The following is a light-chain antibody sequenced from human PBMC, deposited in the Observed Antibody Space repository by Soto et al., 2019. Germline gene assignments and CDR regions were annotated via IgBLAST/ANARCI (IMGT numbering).Light chain of an antibody. V-gene: IGKV1-5*03. CDR2: KAS. CDR1: QSISSW. Sequence: DIQMTQSPSTLSASVGDRVTITCRASQSISSWLAWYQQKPGKAPKLLIHKASNLESGVPSRFSGSGSGTEFTLTISSLQPDDFVTYYCQQYNSNSQTFGQGTKVEIK. CDR3: QQYNSNSQT. J-gene: IGKJ1*01.